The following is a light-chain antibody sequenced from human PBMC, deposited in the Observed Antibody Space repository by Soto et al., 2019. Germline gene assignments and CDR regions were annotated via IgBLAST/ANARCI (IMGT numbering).Light chain of an antibody. J-gene: IGKJ2*01. Sequence: EIVLTQSTGTLSLSPGERATLSCRSSQSVGTSYLAWYQQRPGQAPRLLLYGAYSRATGIPDRFSGSGSGTHCGFTINRLEPADVSVYYCQQYGSSPPYTFGHGTKLEIK. CDR3: QQYGSSPPYT. V-gene: IGKV3-20*01. CDR2: GAY. CDR1: QSVGTSY.